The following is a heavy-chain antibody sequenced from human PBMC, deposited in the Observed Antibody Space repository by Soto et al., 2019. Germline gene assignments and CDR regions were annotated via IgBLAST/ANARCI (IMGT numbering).Heavy chain of an antibody. CDR1: GGSISSGGYS. CDR3: ARVSGYYYGVDY. Sequence: SETLSLTCAVSGGSISSGGYSWSWIRQPPGKGLEWIGYIYHSGSTYYNPPLKSRVTISVDRSKNQFSLKLSSVTAADTAVYYCARVSGYYYGVDYWGQGTLVTVSS. J-gene: IGHJ4*02. D-gene: IGHD3-22*01. V-gene: IGHV4-30-2*01. CDR2: IYHSGST.